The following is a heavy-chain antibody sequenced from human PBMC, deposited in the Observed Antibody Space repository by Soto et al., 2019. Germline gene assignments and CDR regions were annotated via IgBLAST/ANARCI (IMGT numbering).Heavy chain of an antibody. V-gene: IGHV3-30-3*01. D-gene: IGHD3-3*01. CDR2: ISYDGSNK. Sequence: QVQLVESGGGVVQPGRSLRLSCAASGFTFSSYAMHWVRQAPGKGLEWVAVISYDGSNKYYADSVKGRFTISRDNSKNTLYLQMNSLRAEDTAVYYCARDLIARLRFLEWLPVGRSDYYGMDVWGQGTTVTVSS. CDR1: GFTFSSYA. J-gene: IGHJ6*02. CDR3: ARDLIARLRFLEWLPVGRSDYYGMDV.